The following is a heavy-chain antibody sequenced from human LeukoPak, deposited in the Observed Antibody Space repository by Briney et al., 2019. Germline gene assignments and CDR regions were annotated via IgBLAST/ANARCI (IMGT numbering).Heavy chain of an antibody. CDR2: ISNTGSYT. V-gene: IGHV3-21*01. D-gene: IGHD1-26*01. CDR1: GFTFSGYS. Sequence: GGSLRLSCAASGFTFSGYSLTWVRQAPGKGLEWVSSISNTGSYTYYLDSVKGRFTISRDNAKNSTFLQMNSLRAEDTAVYYCAKGGKWDVTPFDYWGQGTLVTVSS. CDR3: AKGGKWDVTPFDY. J-gene: IGHJ4*02.